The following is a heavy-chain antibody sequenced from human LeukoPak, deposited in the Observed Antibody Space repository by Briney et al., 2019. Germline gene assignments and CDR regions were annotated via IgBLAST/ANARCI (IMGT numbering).Heavy chain of an antibody. J-gene: IGHJ6*02. Sequence: PGGSLRLSCAASGFTFSSYSMNWVRQAPGKGLEWVSSISSSSSYIYYADSVKGRFTISRDNAKNSLYLQMNSLRAEDTAVYYCARVQYYGSGSYYNSYGMDVWGQGTTVTVSS. D-gene: IGHD3-10*01. CDR2: ISSSSSYI. V-gene: IGHV3-21*01. CDR3: ARVQYYGSGSYYNSYGMDV. CDR1: GFTFSSYS.